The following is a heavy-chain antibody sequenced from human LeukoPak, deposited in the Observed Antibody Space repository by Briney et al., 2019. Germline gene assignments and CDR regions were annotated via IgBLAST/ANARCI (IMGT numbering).Heavy chain of an antibody. Sequence: ASVKVSCKASGYNFFTYGITWVRQAPGQGLEWMGWISPHNGNANYAQKFQDRVIMTTDTSTNTAFMEVRSLRSDDTAMYYCARDGAVVPAAIGWFDPWGQGTLVTVSS. D-gene: IGHD2-2*01. V-gene: IGHV1-18*01. J-gene: IGHJ5*02. CDR1: GYNFFTYG. CDR2: ISPHNGNA. CDR3: ARDGAVVPAAIGWFDP.